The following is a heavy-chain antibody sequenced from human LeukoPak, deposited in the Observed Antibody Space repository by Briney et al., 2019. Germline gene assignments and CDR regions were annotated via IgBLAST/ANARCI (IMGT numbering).Heavy chain of an antibody. Sequence: ASAKVSCKASGYTFTSYDINWVRQATGQGLEWMGWMNPNSGNTGYAQKFQGRVTMTRNTSISTAYMELSSLRSEDTAVYYCARGRYDILTGTNWGQGTLVTVSS. V-gene: IGHV1-8*01. J-gene: IGHJ4*02. CDR1: GYTFTSYD. D-gene: IGHD3-9*01. CDR2: MNPNSGNT. CDR3: ARGRYDILTGTN.